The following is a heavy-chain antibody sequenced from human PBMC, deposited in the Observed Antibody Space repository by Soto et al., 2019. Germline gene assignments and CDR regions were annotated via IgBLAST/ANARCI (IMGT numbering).Heavy chain of an antibody. D-gene: IGHD3-10*01. CDR1: GFTFSHYA. CDR3: ARKYHFGSGSYLYYFDY. J-gene: IGHJ4*02. Sequence: GGSLRLSCAASGFTFSHYAMSWVRQAPGKGLEWVSTIAADGGSTYYGVSVKGRFSISSDNSKNSLFLQLNSLRAEDTAVYYCARKYHFGSGSYLYYFDYWGQGGLVTVSS. V-gene: IGHV3-23*01. CDR2: IAADGGST.